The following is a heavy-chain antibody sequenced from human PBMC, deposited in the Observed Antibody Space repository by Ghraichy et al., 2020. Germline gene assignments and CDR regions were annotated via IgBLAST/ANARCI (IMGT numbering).Heavy chain of an antibody. CDR1: GFTFRRYA. CDR3: AKAFEGTLHFFDY. V-gene: IGHV3-23*01. D-gene: IGHD3-9*01. J-gene: IGHJ4*02. Sequence: LSLTCEASGFTFRRYAMSWVRLAPGKGLEWVSGVTDDGTTAYYAGSVRGRFTISRDNSMHSVFLQMSSLRADDTAIYYCAKAFEGTLHFFDYWGQGTPVTVSS. CDR2: VTDDGTTA.